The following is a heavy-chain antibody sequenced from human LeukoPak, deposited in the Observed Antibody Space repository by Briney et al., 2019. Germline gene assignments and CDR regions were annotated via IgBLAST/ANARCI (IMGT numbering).Heavy chain of an antibody. CDR1: GGSISSSSYY. J-gene: IGHJ4*02. D-gene: IGHD4-23*01. CDR2: IYYSGST. CDR3: ARQKGHGGNSGFDY. Sequence: SETLSLTCTVSGGSISSSSYYWGWIRQPPGKGLEWIGSIYYSGSTYYNPSLKSRVTISVDTSKNQFSLKLSSVTAADTAVYYCARQKGHGGNSGFDYWGQGTLVTVSS. V-gene: IGHV4-39*01.